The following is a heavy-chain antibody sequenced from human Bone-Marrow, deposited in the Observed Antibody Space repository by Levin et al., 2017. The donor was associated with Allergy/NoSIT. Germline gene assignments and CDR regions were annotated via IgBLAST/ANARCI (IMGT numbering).Heavy chain of an antibody. CDR1: GGSISSGGYY. CDR2: IYYSGST. J-gene: IGHJ4*02. V-gene: IGHV4-31*02. Sequence: SQTLSLTCTVSGGSISSGGYYWSWIRQHPGKGLEWIGYIYYSGSTYYNPSLKSRVTISVDTSKNQFSLKLSSVTAADTAVYYCASSGLRGELSLPPLGYWGQGTLVTVSS. CDR3: ASSGLRGELSLPPLGY. D-gene: IGHD3-16*02.